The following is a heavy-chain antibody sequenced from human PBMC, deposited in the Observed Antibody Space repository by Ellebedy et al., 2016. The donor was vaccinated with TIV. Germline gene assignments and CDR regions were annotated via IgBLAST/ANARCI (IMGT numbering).Heavy chain of an antibody. CDR2: IYPGDSNT. V-gene: IGHV5-51*01. J-gene: IGHJ4*02. CDR1: GYKLTNYW. CDR3: ARRLRVADWVYLDY. Sequence: GESLKISCRGSGYKLTNYWIGWVRQMPGKGLEWIGIIYPGDSNTMYSPSFQGQVTISADKSVSTAYLQWSSLKASDTAMYYCARRLRVADWVYLDYWGQGTLVIVSS. D-gene: IGHD3-9*01.